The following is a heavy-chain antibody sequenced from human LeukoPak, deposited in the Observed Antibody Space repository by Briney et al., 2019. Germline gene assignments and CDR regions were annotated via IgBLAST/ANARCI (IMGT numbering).Heavy chain of an antibody. D-gene: IGHD1-26*01. CDR3: AKNGRPVTGPFDY. CDR1: GFTFGSYA. V-gene: IGHV3-23*01. Sequence: GGSLRLSCAASGFTFGSYAVSWVRQAPGKGLEWVSVISGNSGGIYYADAVKGRFTISRDYSKNTLFLEMNSLRDEDTAVYYCAKNGRPVTGPFDYWGQGTLVTVSS. CDR2: ISGNSGGI. J-gene: IGHJ4*02.